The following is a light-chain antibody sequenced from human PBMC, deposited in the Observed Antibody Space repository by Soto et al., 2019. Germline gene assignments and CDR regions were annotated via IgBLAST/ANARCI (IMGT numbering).Light chain of an antibody. V-gene: IGKV1-13*02. CDR1: QGVSSD. CDR2: DAS. CDR3: QQHQSYWS. J-gene: IGKJ1*01. Sequence: IQMTQSPSSLSASVGDRVTFTCRASQGVSSDLAWYQQKPGNAPKLLIHDASSLQSGVPSRFSGSGSGTEFTLTISSLQPDDFATYFCQQHQSYWSFGQGTKVDIK.